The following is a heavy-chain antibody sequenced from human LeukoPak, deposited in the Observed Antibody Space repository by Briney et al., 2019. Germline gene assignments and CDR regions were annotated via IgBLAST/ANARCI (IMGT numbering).Heavy chain of an antibody. CDR3: ARVGGYYYYYMDV. Sequence: SETLSLTCTVSGGSIYSSSYCWGWIRQPPGKGLEWIGSIYYSGSTYYNPSLRSRVTISVDTSKNQFSLKLSSVTAADTAVYYCARVGGYYYYYMDVWGKGTTVTVSS. V-gene: IGHV4-39*07. CDR2: IYYSGST. CDR1: GGSIYSSSYC. J-gene: IGHJ6*03.